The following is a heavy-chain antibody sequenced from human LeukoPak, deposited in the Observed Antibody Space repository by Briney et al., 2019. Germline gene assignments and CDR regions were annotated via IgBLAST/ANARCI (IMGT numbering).Heavy chain of an antibody. V-gene: IGHV4-59*01. CDR3: AKADRGWGVITKD. J-gene: IGHJ4*02. CDR2: IHYSGGT. CDR1: GGSISSYY. Sequence: SETLSLTCTVSGGSISSYYWSWIRQPPGKGLEWIGFIHYSGGTNYNPSLKSRVTISVDTSKNQFSLNLSAVTAADTAVYYCAKADRGWGVITKDWGRGTQVTVSS. D-gene: IGHD3-10*01.